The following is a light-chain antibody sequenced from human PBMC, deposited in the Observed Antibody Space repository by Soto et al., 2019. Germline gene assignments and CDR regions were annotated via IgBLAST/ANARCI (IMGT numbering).Light chain of an antibody. CDR1: SSDVGGYNY. J-gene: IGLJ2*01. CDR2: EVS. Sequence: QPVLTQPPSASGSPGQSVTISCTGTSSDVGGYNYVSWYQQHPGKAPKLMIYEVSKRPSGVPDRFSGSKSGNTASLTVSGLQAEDEADYYCSSYAGSNSVLFGGGTKLTVL. V-gene: IGLV2-8*01. CDR3: SSYAGSNSVL.